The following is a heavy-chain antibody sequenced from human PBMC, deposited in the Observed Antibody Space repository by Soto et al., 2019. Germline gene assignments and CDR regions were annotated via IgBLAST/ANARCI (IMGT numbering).Heavy chain of an antibody. CDR2: FIPMIGTA. Sequence: QVQLVQSGAEVKRPGSSINISCKASGGTFSIYTVSWVRQAPGQGREWMGRFIPMIGTANYAQNFQGRVTLSADKPATTVYMELSALTSRDTARYDCARVEVTLATERHGAFDVWAHGTAVTVS. CDR1: GGTFSIYT. D-gene: IGHD2-21*02. CDR3: ARVEVTLATERHGAFDV. V-gene: IGHV1-69*08. J-gene: IGHJ3*01.